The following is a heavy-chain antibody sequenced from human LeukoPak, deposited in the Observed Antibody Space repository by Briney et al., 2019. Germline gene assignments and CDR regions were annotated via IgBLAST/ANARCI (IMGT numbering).Heavy chain of an antibody. J-gene: IGHJ5*02. CDR3: ARVVPGITGTTWFDP. CDR2: INHSGST. V-gene: IGHV4-34*01. D-gene: IGHD1-7*01. CDR1: GFTFSSYW. Sequence: AGSLRLSCAASGFTFSSYWMHWIRQPPGKGLEWIGEINHSGSTNYNPSLKSRVTISVDTSKNQFSLKLSSVTAADTAVYYCARVVPGITGTTWFDPWGQGTLVTVSS.